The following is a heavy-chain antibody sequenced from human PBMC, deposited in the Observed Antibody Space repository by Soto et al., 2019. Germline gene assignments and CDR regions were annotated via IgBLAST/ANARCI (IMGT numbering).Heavy chain of an antibody. D-gene: IGHD6-6*01. Sequence: GGSLRLSCAASGFAFSNYAMHWVRQAPGKGLEWVSSISTSIDATYYADSVKGRFTISRDDSKNTLYLQMNSLRAEDSAVYYCANDRAGEARNFDYWGQGTQVTASS. CDR1: GFAFSNYA. J-gene: IGHJ4*02. V-gene: IGHV3-23*01. CDR2: ISTSIDAT. CDR3: ANDRAGEARNFDY.